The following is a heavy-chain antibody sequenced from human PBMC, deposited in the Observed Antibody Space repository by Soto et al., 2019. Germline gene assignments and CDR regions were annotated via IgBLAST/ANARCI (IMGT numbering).Heavy chain of an antibody. CDR1: GFTFGSYA. V-gene: IGHV3-23*01. Sequence: PGGSLRLSCAASGFTFGSYAMSWVRQAPGKGLEWVSAISGSGGSTYYADSVKGRFTISRDNSKNTPYLQMNSLRAEDTAVYYCAKGRSGYYDSSGYYSLDYWGQGTLVTVSS. CDR2: ISGSGGST. J-gene: IGHJ4*02. D-gene: IGHD3-22*01. CDR3: AKGRSGYYDSSGYYSLDY.